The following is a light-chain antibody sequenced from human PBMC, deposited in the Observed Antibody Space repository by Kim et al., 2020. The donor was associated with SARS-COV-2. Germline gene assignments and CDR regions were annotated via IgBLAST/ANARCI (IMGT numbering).Light chain of an antibody. CDR2: GAS. J-gene: IGKJ1*01. CDR1: QYISSN. V-gene: IGKV3D-15*01. CDR3: QQYYNLPRT. Sequence: ERVLTQSPATLSVSPEERVTLSCRASQYISSNLAWYQHKPGQAPRLLIHGASTRATGIPARFSGSGSGTDFTLTISSLQSEDFAVYYCQQYYNLPRTFGQGTKVDIK.